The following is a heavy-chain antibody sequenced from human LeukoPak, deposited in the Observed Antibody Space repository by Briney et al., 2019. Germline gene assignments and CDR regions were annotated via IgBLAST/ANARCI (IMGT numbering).Heavy chain of an antibody. CDR3: AREEGDYYDSSGYEDY. CDR2: ISAYNGNT. D-gene: IGHD3-22*01. V-gene: IGHV1-18*01. J-gene: IGHJ4*02. CDR1: GYTFTSSG. Sequence: ASVKVSCKASGYTFTSSGISWVRQAPGQGLEWMGWISAYNGNTNYAQKLQGRVTMTTDTSTSTAYMELRSLRSDDTAVYYCAREEGDYYDSSGYEDYWGQGTLVTVSS.